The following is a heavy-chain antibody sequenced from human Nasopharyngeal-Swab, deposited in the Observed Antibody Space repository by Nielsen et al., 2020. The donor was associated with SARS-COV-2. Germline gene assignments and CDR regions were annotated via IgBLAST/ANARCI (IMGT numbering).Heavy chain of an antibody. Sequence: WIRQPTGQGLEWVAVISYDGSNKYYADSVKGRFTISRDNSKNTLYLQMNSLRAENTAVYYCARGRTTVVTGDAFDIWGQGTMVTVSS. CDR3: ARGRTTVVTGDAFDI. CDR2: ISYDGSNK. D-gene: IGHD4-23*01. V-gene: IGHV3-30-3*01. J-gene: IGHJ3*02.